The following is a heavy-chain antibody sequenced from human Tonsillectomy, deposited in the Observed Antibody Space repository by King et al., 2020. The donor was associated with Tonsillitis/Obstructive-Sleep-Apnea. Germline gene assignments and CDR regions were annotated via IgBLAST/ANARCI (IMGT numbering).Heavy chain of an antibody. J-gene: IGHJ4*02. CDR2: ISSRGGST. V-gene: IGHV3-23*04. CDR3: AKGYYESSGFYDYYFDF. CDR1: GFTFSSYA. Sequence: VQLVESGGGLVQPGGSLRLSCAASGFTFSSYAMSWVRQSPGKGLEWVSAISSRGGSTYYADSVKGRFTISRDNSKNTVYVQMNSLRAEDTAVYYCAKGYYESSGFYDYYFDFWGQGTLVTVSS. D-gene: IGHD3-22*01.